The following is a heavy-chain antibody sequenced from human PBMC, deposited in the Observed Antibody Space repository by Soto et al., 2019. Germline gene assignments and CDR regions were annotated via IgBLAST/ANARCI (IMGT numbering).Heavy chain of an antibody. V-gene: IGHV3-30*18. J-gene: IGHJ4*02. CDR3: AKGLEQWLVRYFDY. CDR1: GFTFSSYG. D-gene: IGHD6-19*01. CDR2: ISYDGSNK. Sequence: QVQLLESGGGVVQPGRSLRLSCAASGFTFSSYGMHWVRQAPGKGLEWVAVISYDGSNKYYADSVKGRFTISRDNSKNTLYLQMNSLRAEDTAVYYCAKGLEQWLVRYFDYWGQGTLVTVSS.